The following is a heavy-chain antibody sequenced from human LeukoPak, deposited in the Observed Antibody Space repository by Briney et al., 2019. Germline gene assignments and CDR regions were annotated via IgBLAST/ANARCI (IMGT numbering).Heavy chain of an antibody. CDR3: ARGIAVAGTRRGAFDI. J-gene: IGHJ3*02. CDR2: INPSGGST. CDR1: GYTFTSYY. D-gene: IGHD6-19*01. Sequence: ASVKVSCKASGYTFTSYYMHWVRQAPGQGLEWMGIINPSGGSTSYAQKFQGRVTMTRDTSTSTVYMELSSLRSEDTAVYYCARGIAVAGTRRGAFDIWGQGTMVTVSS. V-gene: IGHV1-46*01.